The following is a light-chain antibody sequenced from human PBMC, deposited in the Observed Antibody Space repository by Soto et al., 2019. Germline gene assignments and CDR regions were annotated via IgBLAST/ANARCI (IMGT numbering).Light chain of an antibody. Sequence: QSVLTQPASVSGSPGQSITISCTGTSSDVGGYNYVSWYQQHPGKAPKLMMYEVSNRPSGVSNRFSGSRSGNTASLTISGLQSEDEAEHYCNSYTSSSTFVFGTGTKVTVL. CDR2: EVS. V-gene: IGLV2-14*01. CDR1: SSDVGGYNY. CDR3: NSYTSSSTFV. J-gene: IGLJ1*01.